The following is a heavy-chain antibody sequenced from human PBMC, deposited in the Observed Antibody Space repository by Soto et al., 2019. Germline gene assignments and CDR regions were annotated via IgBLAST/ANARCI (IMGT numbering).Heavy chain of an antibody. V-gene: IGHV4-34*01. Sequence: SETLSLTCAVYGGSFSGYYWTWIRQPPGTGLEWIGEINHSGSTNYNPSLKSRVTISVDTSKNQLSLKLTSVTAADTAVYYCARATHYYDSSGYYPEYFQHWGQGTLVTVSS. J-gene: IGHJ1*01. D-gene: IGHD3-22*01. CDR3: ARATHYYDSSGYYPEYFQH. CDR1: GGSFSGYY. CDR2: INHSGST.